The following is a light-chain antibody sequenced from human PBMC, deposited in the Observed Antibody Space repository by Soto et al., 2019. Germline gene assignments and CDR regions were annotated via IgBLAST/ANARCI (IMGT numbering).Light chain of an antibody. CDR2: DNI. CDR1: KSNIGNNY. Sequence: QSVLTQPPSVSAAPGQKVTISCSGSKSNIGNNYVSWYQQLPGTGPKLVIYDNIYRPSGIPDRFSGSKSGTSATLGITGLQNGDEADYYRGTWDSSLSVVVFGTGTKVTVL. J-gene: IGLJ1*01. CDR3: GTWDSSLSVVV. V-gene: IGLV1-51*01.